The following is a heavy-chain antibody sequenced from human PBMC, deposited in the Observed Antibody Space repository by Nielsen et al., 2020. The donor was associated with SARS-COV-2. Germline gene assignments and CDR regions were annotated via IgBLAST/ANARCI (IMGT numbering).Heavy chain of an antibody. CDR1: GFTFSSYG. CDR2: ISSSSSYI. V-gene: IGHV3-21*01. J-gene: IGHJ4*02. D-gene: IGHD1-26*01. CDR3: ARDLRSGSRGYYFDY. Sequence: GGSLRLSCAASGFTFSSYGMNWVRQAPGKGLEWVSSISSSSSYIYYADSVKGRFTISRDNAKNSLYLQMNSLRAEDTAVYYCARDLRSGSRGYYFDYWGQGTLVTVSS.